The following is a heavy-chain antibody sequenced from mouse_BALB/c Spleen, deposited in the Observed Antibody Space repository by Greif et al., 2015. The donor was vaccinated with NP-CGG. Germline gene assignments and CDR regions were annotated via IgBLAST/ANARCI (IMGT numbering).Heavy chain of an antibody. Sequence: EVMLVESGGGLVKPGGSLKLSCAASGFTFSDYYMYWVRQTPEKRLEWVATISDGGSYTYYPDSVKGRFTISGDNAKNNLYLQMSSLKSEDTAMYYCARGITTVVEGFAYWGQGTLVTVSA. J-gene: IGHJ3*01. V-gene: IGHV5-4*02. CDR1: GFTFSDYY. CDR3: ARGITTVVEGFAY. D-gene: IGHD1-1*01. CDR2: ISDGGSYT.